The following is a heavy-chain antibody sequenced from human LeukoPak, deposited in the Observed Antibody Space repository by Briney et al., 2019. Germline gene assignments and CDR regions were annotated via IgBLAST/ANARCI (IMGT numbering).Heavy chain of an antibody. CDR1: GYTFTGYY. V-gene: IGHV1-2*02. J-gene: IGHJ6*03. D-gene: IGHD3-3*02. CDR3: ARISRDYYYYYMDV. Sequence: ASVKVSCKASGYTFTGYYMHWVRQAPGQGLEWMGWINPNSGGTNYAQKFQGRVTMTRDTSISTAYMELSRLRSDDTAVYYCARISRDYYYYYMDVWGKGTTVTVSS. CDR2: INPNSGGT.